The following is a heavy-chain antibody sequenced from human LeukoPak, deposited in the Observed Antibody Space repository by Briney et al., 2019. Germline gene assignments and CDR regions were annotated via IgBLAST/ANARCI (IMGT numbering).Heavy chain of an antibody. J-gene: IGHJ3*01. CDR2: IIPIFGTP. V-gene: IGHV1-69*13. CDR3: ARQGYTNNLGGYFGDKDDGFDL. D-gene: IGHD3-9*01. CDR1: GYTFTDYY. Sequence: SVKVSCKASGYTFTDYYMHWVRQAPGQGLEWMGRIIPIFGTPDYAQKFQGRVTITADESTSTAYMELSRLRFEDTAVYYCARQGYTNNLGGYFGDKDDGFDLWGQGTMVTVSS.